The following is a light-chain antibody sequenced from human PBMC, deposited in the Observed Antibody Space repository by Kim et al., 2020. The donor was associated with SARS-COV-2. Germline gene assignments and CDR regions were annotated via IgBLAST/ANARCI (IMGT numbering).Light chain of an antibody. CDR1: NIGSKP. V-gene: IGLV3-9*01. CDR2: RDS. CDR3: QVWDSSTNV. Sequence: VALGQTARITCGGDNIGSKPVHWYQQKPGQAPVLVIYRDSNRPSGIPERFSGSNSGNTASLTISRAQSGDEADYFCQVWDSSTNVFGTGTKVHRP. J-gene: IGLJ1*01.